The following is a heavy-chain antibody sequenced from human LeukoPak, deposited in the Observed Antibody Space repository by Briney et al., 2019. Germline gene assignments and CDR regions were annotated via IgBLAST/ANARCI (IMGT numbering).Heavy chain of an antibody. CDR3: ARDEVVITPNYYYYGMDV. CDR2: IWYDGSNK. D-gene: IGHD3-22*01. J-gene: IGHJ6*02. V-gene: IGHV3-33*08. Sequence: GGSLRLSCAASGFTVSNKYMSWVRQAPGKGLEWVAVIWYDGSNKYYADSVKGRFTISRDNSKNTLYLQMNSLRAEDTAVYYCARDEVVITPNYYYYGMDVWGQGTTVTVSS. CDR1: GFTVSNKY.